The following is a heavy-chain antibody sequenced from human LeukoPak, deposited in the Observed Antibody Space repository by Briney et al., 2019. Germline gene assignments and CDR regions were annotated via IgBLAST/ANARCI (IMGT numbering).Heavy chain of an antibody. D-gene: IGHD6-13*01. J-gene: IGHJ4*02. CDR2: ISGSGGST. V-gene: IGHV3-23*01. CDR1: GFTFSSYA. CDR3: AKQIHSSSWYGRKDKIAVAGIYFDS. Sequence: PGGSLRLSCAASGFTFSSYAMSWVRQAPGKGLEWVSAISGSGGSTYYADSVKGRFTISRDNSKNTLYLQMNSLRAEDTAVYYCAKQIHSSSWYGRKDKIAVAGIYFDSGARGPLVPVSS.